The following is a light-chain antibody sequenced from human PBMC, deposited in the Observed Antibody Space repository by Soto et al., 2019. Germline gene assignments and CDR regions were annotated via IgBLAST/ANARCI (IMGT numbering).Light chain of an antibody. J-gene: IGKJ3*01. CDR1: RDVRIY. CDR2: QTS. V-gene: IGKV1-5*03. CDR3: QQYYIYPPA. Sequence: DIQMTQSPSTLSASVGDRVTITCRASRDVRIYLAWYQQKPGKAPKLLMYQTSTLEAGVPSRFSGGGSETEFTLAISGLQPEDFATYFYQQYYIYPPAFGPGTKVEI.